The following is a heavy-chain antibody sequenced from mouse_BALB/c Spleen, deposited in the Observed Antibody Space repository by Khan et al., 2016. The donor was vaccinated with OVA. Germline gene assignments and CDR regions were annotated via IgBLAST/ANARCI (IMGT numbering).Heavy chain of an antibody. Sequence: EVKLLESGPGLVKPSQSLSLSCTVSGYSITTYYAWYLIRQFPGNQLEWMGYISYSGNTKFNPSLKSRISITRDTSKNQFFLQLKCVTTEDTARYYCARVYGGNFDYWGQGTTLTVSS. D-gene: IGHD1-1*01. CDR3: ARVYGGNFDY. CDR1: GYSITTYYA. V-gene: IGHV3-2*02. J-gene: IGHJ2*01. CDR2: ISYSGNT.